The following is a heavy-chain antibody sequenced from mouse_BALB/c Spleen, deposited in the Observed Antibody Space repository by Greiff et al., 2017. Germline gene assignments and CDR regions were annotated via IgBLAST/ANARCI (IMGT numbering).Heavy chain of an antibody. CDR3: ASPAYYRYDRGSLYAMDY. CDR1: GYTFTSYW. J-gene: IGHJ4*01. CDR2: IDPSNSET. Sequence: VKLMESGPELVRPGASVKMSCKASGYTFTSYWMHWVKQRPGQGLEWIGMIDPSNSETRLNQKFKDKATLNVDKSSNTAYMQLSSLTSEDSAVYYCASPAYYRYDRGSLYAMDYWGQGTSVTVSS. D-gene: IGHD2-14*01. V-gene: IGHV1S127*01.